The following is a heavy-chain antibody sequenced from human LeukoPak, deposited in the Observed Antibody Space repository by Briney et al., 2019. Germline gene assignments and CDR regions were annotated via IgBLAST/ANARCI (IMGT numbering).Heavy chain of an antibody. Sequence: GRSLRLSCAASGSTFSTYGMHWVRQAPGKGLEWVAVISYDGGDKYYADSVKGRFRISRDNSENTLSLQMNSLRAEDTAVYYCAKMAMDRGVVIPFDSWGQGTLVTVSS. D-gene: IGHD3-10*01. CDR3: AKMAMDRGVVIPFDS. J-gene: IGHJ4*02. CDR1: GSTFSTYG. V-gene: IGHV3-30*18. CDR2: ISYDGGDK.